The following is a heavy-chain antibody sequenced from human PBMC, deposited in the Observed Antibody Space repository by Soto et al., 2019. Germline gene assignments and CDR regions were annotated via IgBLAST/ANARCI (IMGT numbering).Heavy chain of an antibody. CDR1: GYSINSGYY. V-gene: IGHV4-38-2*01. Sequence: SETLTLTCAGSGYSINSGYYWGWIRQPPGKGLEWIGSIYQSGSTYYNPSLKSRVTMSLDTSKNQFSLKLSSVTAADTAVYYCARIDYYDSSDNKHNTGWFDPWGQGTLVTVSS. CDR3: ARIDYYDSSDNKHNTGWFDP. J-gene: IGHJ5*02. D-gene: IGHD3-22*01. CDR2: IYQSGST.